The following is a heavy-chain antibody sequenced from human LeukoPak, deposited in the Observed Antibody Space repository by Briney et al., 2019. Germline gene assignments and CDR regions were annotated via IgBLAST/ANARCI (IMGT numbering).Heavy chain of an antibody. Sequence: SETLSLTCAVYGGSFSGYYWSWIRQPPGKGLEWIGEINHSGSTNYNPSLKSRVTISVDTSKNQFSLKLSSVTAADTAVYYCARGVGRFLEWLLRMDYFVYWGQGTLVTVSS. CDR3: ARGVGRFLEWLLRMDYFVY. V-gene: IGHV4-34*01. CDR1: GGSFSGYY. J-gene: IGHJ4*02. D-gene: IGHD3-3*01. CDR2: INHSGST.